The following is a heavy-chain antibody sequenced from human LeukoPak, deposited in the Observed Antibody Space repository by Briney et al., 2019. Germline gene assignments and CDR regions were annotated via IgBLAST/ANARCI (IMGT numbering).Heavy chain of an antibody. CDR3: ASSKWELLEYFDY. Sequence: GGSLRLSCAASGFTFSSYWMSWVRQAPGEGLEWVANIKQDGSEKYYVDSVKGRFTISRDNAKNSLYLQMNSLRAEDTAVYYCASSKWELLEYFDYWGQGTLVTVSS. CDR1: GFTFSSYW. V-gene: IGHV3-7*01. CDR2: IKQDGSEK. J-gene: IGHJ4*02. D-gene: IGHD1-26*01.